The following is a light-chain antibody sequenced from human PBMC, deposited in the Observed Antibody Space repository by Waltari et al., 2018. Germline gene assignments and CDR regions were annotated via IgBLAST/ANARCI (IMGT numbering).Light chain of an antibody. V-gene: IGKV1-5*03. J-gene: IGKJ1*01. CDR1: QSISSW. Sequence: DIQMTQSPSTLSASVADRVTITCRASQSISSWLAWYQQKPGKAPKLLIYKASSLESGVPSRFSGSGSGTEFTLTISSLQPDDFATYYCQQYNSYAWTLGQGTKVEIK. CDR2: KAS. CDR3: QQYNSYAWT.